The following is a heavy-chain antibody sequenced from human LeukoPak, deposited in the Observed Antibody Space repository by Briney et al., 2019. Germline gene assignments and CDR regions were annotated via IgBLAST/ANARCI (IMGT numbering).Heavy chain of an antibody. CDR3: ARALYYYDSSPFDY. CDR2: ISYDGSNK. V-gene: IGHV3-30-3*01. CDR1: GFTFSGYA. J-gene: IGHJ4*02. Sequence: GGSLRLSCAASGFTFSGYAIHWVRQAPGKGLEWVAVISYDGSNKYYADSVKGRFTISRDNSKSTLYLQMNSLRAEDTAVYYCARALYYYDSSPFDYWGQGTLVTVSS. D-gene: IGHD3-22*01.